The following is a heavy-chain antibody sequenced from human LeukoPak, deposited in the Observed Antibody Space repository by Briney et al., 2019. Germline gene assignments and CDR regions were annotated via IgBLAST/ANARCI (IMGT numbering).Heavy chain of an antibody. CDR2: IYYSGST. J-gene: IGHJ6*02. D-gene: IGHD4-17*01. CDR1: GGSVSSGSYY. CDR3: ARESGGGDPMGMDV. Sequence: SETLSLTCTVSGGSVSSGSYYWSWIRQPPGTGLEWIGYIYYSGSTYYNPSLKSRVTISVDTSKNQFSLKLSSVTAADTAVYYCARESGGGDPMGMDVWGQGTTVTVSS. V-gene: IGHV4-61*01.